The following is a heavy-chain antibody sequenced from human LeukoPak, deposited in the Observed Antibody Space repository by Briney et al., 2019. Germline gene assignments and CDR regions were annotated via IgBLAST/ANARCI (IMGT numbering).Heavy chain of an antibody. Sequence: SETLSLTCTVSGGSISGYYWSWIRQPPGKGLEWIAYIYFTGTTNYNPSLQSRVTISVDTSKNQFSLKLNSVTATDTAVYYCARHVSGIYGSRGDFDYWGPGTLVTVSS. CDR1: GGSISGYY. V-gene: IGHV4-59*08. D-gene: IGHD3-10*01. CDR3: ARHVSGIYGSRGDFDY. CDR2: IYFTGTT. J-gene: IGHJ4*02.